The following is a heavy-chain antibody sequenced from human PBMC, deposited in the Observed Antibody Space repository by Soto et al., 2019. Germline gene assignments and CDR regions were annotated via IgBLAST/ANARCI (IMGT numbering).Heavy chain of an antibody. J-gene: IGHJ6*03. Sequence: QVQLQESGPGLVKPSETLSLTCTVSGGSISSYYWSWIRQPPGKGLEWIGYSYYSGSTNYNPSLKSRVAISVDTSKNQFSLKRSCVTAADTAVYYCARRKTYSSGWIYYYDMDVWGKGTAVTVSS. CDR1: GGSISSYY. V-gene: IGHV4-59*08. CDR3: ARRKTYSSGWIYYYDMDV. D-gene: IGHD6-19*01. CDR2: SYYSGST.